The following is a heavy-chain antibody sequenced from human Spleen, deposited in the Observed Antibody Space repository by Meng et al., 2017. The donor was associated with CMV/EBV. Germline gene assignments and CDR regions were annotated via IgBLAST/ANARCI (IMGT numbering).Heavy chain of an antibody. CDR3: VRDRVMRVSNFYGMDV. V-gene: IGHV4-4*02. CDR2: IYHSGAS. Sequence: GFTNNNHYFCCVRQSPGKGLEWIGEIYHSGASKYNPSLESRVIISEDRSKNQFSLTLNSVTAADTAVYYCVRDRVMRVSNFYGMDVWGQGTTVTVSS. J-gene: IGHJ6*02. D-gene: IGHD3-16*01. CDR1: GFTNNNHY.